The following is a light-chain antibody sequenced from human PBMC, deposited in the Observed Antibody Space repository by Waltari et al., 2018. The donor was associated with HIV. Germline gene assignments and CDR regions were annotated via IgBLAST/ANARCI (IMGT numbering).Light chain of an antibody. Sequence: SYELTQPPSVSVSPGQTARVTCSGDALPKRYAYWYQQRPGQAPVLLIFRDTERPSGIPERFSSSSSGTTVTLTIRAVQAEDEADYYCQSADTSGTRVFASGTKVTVL. CDR2: RDT. CDR3: QSADTSGTRV. CDR1: ALPKRY. J-gene: IGLJ1*01. V-gene: IGLV3-25*03.